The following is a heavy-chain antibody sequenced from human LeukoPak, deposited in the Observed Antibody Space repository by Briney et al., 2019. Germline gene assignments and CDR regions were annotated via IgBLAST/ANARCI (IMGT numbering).Heavy chain of an antibody. V-gene: IGHV3-30*03. CDR1: GFTFSSYS. J-gene: IGHJ4*02. D-gene: IGHD6-13*01. CDR3: ARDYRQQQRPIPFDY. CDR2: ISYDGSNK. Sequence: PGGSLRLSCAASGFTFSSYSMSWVRQAPGKGLEWVSVISYDGSNKYYADSVKGRFTISRDNSKNTLYLQMNSLRAEDTAVYYCARDYRQQQRPIPFDYWGQGTLVTVSS.